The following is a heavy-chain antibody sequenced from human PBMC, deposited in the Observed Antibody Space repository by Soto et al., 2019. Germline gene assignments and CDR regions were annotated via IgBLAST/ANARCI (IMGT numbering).Heavy chain of an antibody. V-gene: IGHV3-21*01. D-gene: IGHD6-13*01. J-gene: IGHJ4*02. CDR2: ISVSSSYI. CDR1: GFTFSSYS. CDR3: ARDPMAAAHYYFDY. Sequence: EVQLVESGGGLVKPGGSLRLSCAASGFTFSSYSMNWVRQAPGKGLEWVSSISVSSSYIYYADSVKGRFTIPRDNAKNSLYLQMNSLRAEDTAVYYCARDPMAAAHYYFDYWGQGTLVTVSS.